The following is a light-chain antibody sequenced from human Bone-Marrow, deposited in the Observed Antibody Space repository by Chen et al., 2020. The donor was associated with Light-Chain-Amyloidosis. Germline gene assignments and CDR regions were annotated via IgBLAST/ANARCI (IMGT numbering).Light chain of an antibody. CDR2: QTS. CDR3: QQYHSYSQT. Sequence: DIQMTQSPSTLSASVGDRVTITCRASQSIDSWLAWYQQKPGQAPKLLIYQTSTLKSGVPSRFSGSGSGTEYTLTIRSLQPDDFATYYCQQYHSYSQTFGHGTKVEIK. J-gene: IGKJ1*01. V-gene: IGKV1-5*03. CDR1: QSIDSW.